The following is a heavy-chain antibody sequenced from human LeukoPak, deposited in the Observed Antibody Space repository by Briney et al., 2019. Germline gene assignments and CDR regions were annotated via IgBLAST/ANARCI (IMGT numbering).Heavy chain of an antibody. CDR3: ARGLHDYSNYVWFDP. CDR1: GYTFTSYD. D-gene: IGHD4-11*01. Sequence: GASVKVSCEASGYTFTSYDINWVRQATGQGLEWMGWMNPNSGNTGYAQEFQGRVTITRNTSISTAYMELSSLRSEDTAVYYCARGLHDYSNYVWFDPWGQGTLVTVSS. V-gene: IGHV1-8*03. J-gene: IGHJ5*02. CDR2: MNPNSGNT.